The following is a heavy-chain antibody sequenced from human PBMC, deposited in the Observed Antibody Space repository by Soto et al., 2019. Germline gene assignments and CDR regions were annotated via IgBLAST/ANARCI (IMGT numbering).Heavy chain of an antibody. CDR3: AKGSSGYYYPHLDN. D-gene: IGHD3-22*01. Sequence: QVQLVESGGGVVQPGTSLRLSCAASGFTFSSYGMHWVRQAPGKGLEWVAVISNEEANKNYVDSVKGRFTVSRDNSKNTRSLQMNSLRVEDTAIYYCAKGSSGYYYPHLDNWGQGTPVTVSS. J-gene: IGHJ4*02. CDR1: GFTFSSYG. V-gene: IGHV3-30*18. CDR2: ISNEEANK.